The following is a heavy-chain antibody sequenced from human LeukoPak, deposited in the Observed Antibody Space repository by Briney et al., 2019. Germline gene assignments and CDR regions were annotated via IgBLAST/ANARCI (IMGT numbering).Heavy chain of an antibody. D-gene: IGHD3-22*01. Sequence: GGSLRLSCAASGFTFSSYWMHWVRQAPGKGLVWVSRINSDGSSTSYADSVKGRLTISRDNAKNTLYLQMNSLRAEDTAVYYCARGTMIGFLSWYDYWGQGTLVTVSS. CDR2: INSDGSST. CDR3: ARGTMIGFLSWYDY. V-gene: IGHV3-74*01. CDR1: GFTFSSYW. J-gene: IGHJ4*02.